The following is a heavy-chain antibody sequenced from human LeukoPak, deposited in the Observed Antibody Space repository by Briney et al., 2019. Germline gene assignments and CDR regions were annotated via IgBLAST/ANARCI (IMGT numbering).Heavy chain of an antibody. J-gene: IGHJ4*02. V-gene: IGHV3-23*01. CDR3: AKDHESDGYPCLDH. Sequence: GGSLRLSCAASGFTFSRLAMTWVRQAPGKGLEWVSTISASGPYYADAVRGRFTISRDNSRNTLSLQMDSLGAEDTAVYYCAKDHESDGYPCLDHWGLGTLVTVSS. CDR1: GFTFSRLA. D-gene: IGHD3-22*01. CDR2: ISASGP.